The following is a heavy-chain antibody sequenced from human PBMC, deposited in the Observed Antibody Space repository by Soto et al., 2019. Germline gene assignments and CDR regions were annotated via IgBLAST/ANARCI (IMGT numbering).Heavy chain of an antibody. CDR2: ISGSGGST. Sequence: GGSLRLSCAVSGFTFSSDAMSWVRQAPGKGLEWVSGISGSGGSTYSADSVKGRFTISRDNSKNTLYLQMNSLRVEDTAVYYCAKDRKSGSGWYWDYWGQGTLVTVSS. V-gene: IGHV3-23*01. CDR3: AKDRKSGSGWYWDY. J-gene: IGHJ4*02. CDR1: GFTFSSDA. D-gene: IGHD6-19*01.